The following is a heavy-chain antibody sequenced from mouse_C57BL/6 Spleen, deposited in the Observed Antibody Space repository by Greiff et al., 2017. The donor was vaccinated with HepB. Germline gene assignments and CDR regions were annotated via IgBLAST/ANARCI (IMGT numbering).Heavy chain of an antibody. CDR2: IYPRSGNT. CDR1: GYTFTSYG. J-gene: IGHJ4*01. CDR3: ARAYYGSSSAYAMDY. D-gene: IGHD1-1*01. Sequence: QVQLQQSGAELARPGASVKLSCKASGYTFTSYGISWVKQRTGQGLEWIGEIYPRSGNTYYNEKFKGKATLTADKSSSTAYMELRSLTSEDSAVYFCARAYYGSSSAYAMDYWGQGTSVTVSS. V-gene: IGHV1-81*01.